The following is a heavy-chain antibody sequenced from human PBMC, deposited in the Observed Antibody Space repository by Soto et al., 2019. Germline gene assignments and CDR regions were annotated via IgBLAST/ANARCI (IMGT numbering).Heavy chain of an antibody. CDR1: GFSLSTSGVG. CDR2: IYWDDDK. J-gene: IGHJ5*02. Sequence: QITLKESGPPLVKPTQTLTLTCTFSGFSLSTSGVGVGWIRQPPGKALEWLALIYWDDDKRYSPSLKSRLTITKDNSKNQVVLTMTNMDPVDTATYYCAHRSKAPYGSGSYIWFDPWGQGTLVTVSS. D-gene: IGHD3-10*01. V-gene: IGHV2-5*02. CDR3: AHRSKAPYGSGSYIWFDP.